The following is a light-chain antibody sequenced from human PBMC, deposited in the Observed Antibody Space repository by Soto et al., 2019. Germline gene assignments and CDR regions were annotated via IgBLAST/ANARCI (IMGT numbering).Light chain of an antibody. CDR3: LQHNSYPWT. V-gene: IGKV1-5*03. Sequence: DIQMTQSPSTLSASVGDRVTMTCRASQSISNWLAWYQQKPGKAPKILIYKASSLESGVPSRFSGSGSGTEFTLTISSLQPEDFATYFCLQHNSYPWTFGQGTKVDI. J-gene: IGKJ1*01. CDR1: QSISNW. CDR2: KAS.